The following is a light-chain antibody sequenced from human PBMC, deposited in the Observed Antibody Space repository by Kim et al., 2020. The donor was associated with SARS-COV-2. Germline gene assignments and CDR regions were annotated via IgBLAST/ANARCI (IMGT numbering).Light chain of an antibody. V-gene: IGLV1-40*01. CDR2: GNS. CDR1: SSNIGAGYD. Sequence: VTISCTGSSSNIGAGYDVHWYQQLPGTAPKLLIYGNSNRPSGVPDRFSGSKSGTSASLAITGLQAEDEADYYCQSYDSSLSALVVFGGGTKLTVL. CDR3: QSYDSSLSALVV. J-gene: IGLJ2*01.